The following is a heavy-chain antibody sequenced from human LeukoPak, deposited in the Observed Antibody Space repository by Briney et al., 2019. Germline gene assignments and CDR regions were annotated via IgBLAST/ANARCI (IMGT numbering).Heavy chain of an antibody. CDR1: GFTFSNYA. Sequence: GGSLRLSCAASGFTFSNYAMYWVRQAPGKGLEWVAVISYDENNKYYTDSVKGRFTISRDNSKNTLYLQMNSLRAEDTAVYYCAREVGIPFYFDYWGQGTLVTVSS. V-gene: IGHV3-30-3*01. CDR2: ISYDENNK. D-gene: IGHD2-21*01. J-gene: IGHJ4*02. CDR3: AREVGIPFYFDY.